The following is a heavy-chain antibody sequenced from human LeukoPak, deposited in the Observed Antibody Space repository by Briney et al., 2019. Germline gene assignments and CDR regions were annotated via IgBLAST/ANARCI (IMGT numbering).Heavy chain of an antibody. CDR3: ARDEPNYYYMDV. V-gene: IGHV3-48*04. CDR2: ISSSSSTI. J-gene: IGHJ6*03. CDR1: GFTFSSYG. Sequence: GGSLRLYCAACGFTFSSYGMNWVRQAPGKGLEWVSYISSSSSTIYYADSVKGRFTISRDNAKNSLYLQMNSLRAEDTAVYYCARDEPNYYYMDVWGKGTTVTVSS.